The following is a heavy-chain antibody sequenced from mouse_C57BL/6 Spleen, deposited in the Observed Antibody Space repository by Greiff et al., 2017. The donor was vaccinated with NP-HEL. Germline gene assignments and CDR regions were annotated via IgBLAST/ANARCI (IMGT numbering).Heavy chain of an antibody. J-gene: IGHJ4*01. Sequence: DVQLQESGPGMVKPSQSLSLTCTVTGYSITSGYDWHWIRHFPGNKLEWMGYISYSGSTNYNPSLKSRISITHDTSKNHFFLKLNSVTTEDTATYYCARYGNYNAMDYWGQGTSVTVSS. CDR1: GYSITSGYD. CDR3: ARYGNYNAMDY. D-gene: IGHD2-10*02. V-gene: IGHV3-1*01. CDR2: ISYSGST.